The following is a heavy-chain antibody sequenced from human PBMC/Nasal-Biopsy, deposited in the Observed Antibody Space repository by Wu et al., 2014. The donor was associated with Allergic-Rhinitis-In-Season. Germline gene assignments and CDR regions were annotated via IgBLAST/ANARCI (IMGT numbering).Heavy chain of an antibody. CDR3: VTDLETTVTGAGVGRDDY. D-gene: IGHD4-17*01. CDR1: GITFSDAW. Sequence: LRLSCATSGITFSDAWISWVRQAPGKGLEWIGRDGGTPEYAAVVRGRFTMSRDYAKNILYLHMNNLKAEDTGVYYCVTDLETTVTGAGVGRDDYWGPGNPGRRLL. V-gene: IGHV3-15*01. CDR2: DGGTP. J-gene: IGHJ4*02.